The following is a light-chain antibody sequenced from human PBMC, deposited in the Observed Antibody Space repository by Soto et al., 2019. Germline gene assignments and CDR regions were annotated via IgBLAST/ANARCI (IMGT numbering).Light chain of an antibody. CDR3: QQYTTYVWT. CDR1: QSVSSSY. CDR2: GAS. V-gene: IGKV3-20*01. J-gene: IGKJ1*01. Sequence: EIVLTQSPGTLSLSPGERATLSCRASQSVSSSYLAWYQQKPGQAPRLLIYGASSRATGIPDRFSGSGSGTDFTLTISSLQPDDFAAYYCQQYTTYVWTFGHGTKV.